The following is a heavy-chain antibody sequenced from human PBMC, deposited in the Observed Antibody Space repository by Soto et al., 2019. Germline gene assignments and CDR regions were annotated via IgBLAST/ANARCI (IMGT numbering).Heavy chain of an antibody. CDR1: GFTFTSSA. D-gene: IGHD6-13*01. CDR2: IVVGSGNT. J-gene: IGHJ6*02. CDR3: AADLYSSSWYRPYYGMDG. V-gene: IGHV1-58*01. Sequence: SVKVSCKASGFTFTSSAVQWVRQARGQRLEWIGWIVVGSGNTNYAQKFQERVTITRDMSTSTAYMELSSLRSEDTAVYYCAADLYSSSWYRPYYGMDGWAQGTTVT.